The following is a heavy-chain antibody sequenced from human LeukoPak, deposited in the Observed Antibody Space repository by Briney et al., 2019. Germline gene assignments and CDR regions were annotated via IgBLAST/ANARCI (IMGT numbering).Heavy chain of an antibody. CDR1: GGSISSYY. D-gene: IGHD6-19*01. CDR2: IYTSGST. Sequence: SETLSLTCTVSGGSISSYYWSWIRQPAGKGLEWIGRIYTSGSTTYNPSLESRVTISVDTSKNQFSLKLRSVTAADTAVYYCARDGGGGWPLGYWGQGTLVTVSS. J-gene: IGHJ4*02. V-gene: IGHV4-4*07. CDR3: ARDGGGGWPLGY.